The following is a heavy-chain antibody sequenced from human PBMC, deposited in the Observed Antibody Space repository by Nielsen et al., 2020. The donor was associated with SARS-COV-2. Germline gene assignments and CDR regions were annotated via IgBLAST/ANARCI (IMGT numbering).Heavy chain of an antibody. CDR3: ARVSPGTGYYYDSTGRGLGAFDI. Sequence: GESLKISCAASGFTFSSYAMHWVRQAPGKGLEWVAVISYDGSNKYYADSVKGRFTISRDNSKNTLYLQMNSLRAEDTAVYYCARVSPGTGYYYDSTGRGLGAFDIWGQGTMVTVSS. D-gene: IGHD3-22*01. V-gene: IGHV3-30*04. J-gene: IGHJ3*02. CDR1: GFTFSSYA. CDR2: ISYDGSNK.